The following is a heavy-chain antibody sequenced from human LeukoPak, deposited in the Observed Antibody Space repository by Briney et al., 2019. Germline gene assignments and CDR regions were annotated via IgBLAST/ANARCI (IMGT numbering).Heavy chain of an antibody. Sequence: SETLSLTCAVYGGSFSGYYWSWIRQPPGKGLEWIGEINHSGSTNYNPSLKSRVTMSVDTSKNQFSLKLSSVTAADTAVYYCAREEIPTYNWNEIYNWFDPWGQGTLVTVSS. CDR1: GGSFSGYY. CDR3: AREEIPTYNWNEIYNWFDP. CDR2: INHSGST. V-gene: IGHV4-34*01. J-gene: IGHJ5*02. D-gene: IGHD1-20*01.